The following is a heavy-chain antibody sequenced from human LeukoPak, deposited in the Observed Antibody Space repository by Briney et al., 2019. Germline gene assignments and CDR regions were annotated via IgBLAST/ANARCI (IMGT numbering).Heavy chain of an antibody. D-gene: IGHD6-19*01. J-gene: IGHJ4*02. CDR3: ARGGWSLDY. Sequence: PSETLSLTCTVSGASTSSHYWSWIRQPPGKGLEWIGYIHNSGSANYNASPKSRVTMSVDTSKNQFSLKLTSVTAADTAVYYCARGGWSLDYWGQGTLVSVSS. V-gene: IGHV4-59*11. CDR2: IHNSGSA. CDR1: GASTSSHY.